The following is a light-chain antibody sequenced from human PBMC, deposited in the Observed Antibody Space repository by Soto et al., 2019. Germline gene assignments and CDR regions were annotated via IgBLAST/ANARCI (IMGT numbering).Light chain of an antibody. Sequence: EIVLTQSPDTLSLTPGERATLSCRASQSVSNSYLAWYQQKPGQAPRLLIYGASSRASGIPDRFSGSGSGTDFTLTISRLEPEDIAVYYCQQYGRSPWTFGQGTKVEIK. CDR1: QSVSNSY. V-gene: IGKV3-20*01. CDR3: QQYGRSPWT. J-gene: IGKJ1*01. CDR2: GAS.